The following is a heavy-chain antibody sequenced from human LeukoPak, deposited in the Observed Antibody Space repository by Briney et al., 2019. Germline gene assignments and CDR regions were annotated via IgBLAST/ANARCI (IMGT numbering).Heavy chain of an antibody. CDR1: GFTFSSSA. V-gene: IGHV3-73*01. CDR3: TRRSSGAVDY. J-gene: IGHJ4*02. Sequence: GGSLRLSCAASGFTFSSSAMHWVRQASGKGLEWVGRIRSKANSYATAYAASVKGRFTISRDDSKNTAYLQMNSLKTEDTAVYYCTRRSSGAVDYWGQGTLVTVSS. CDR2: IRSKANSYAT. D-gene: IGHD6-19*01.